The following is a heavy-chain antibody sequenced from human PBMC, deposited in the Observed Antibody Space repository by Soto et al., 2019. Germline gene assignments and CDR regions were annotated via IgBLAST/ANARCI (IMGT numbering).Heavy chain of an antibody. Sequence: SETLSLTCAVYGGSFIGYYWSWMRQPPGKGLEWIGEINHSGSTNYNPSLKSRVTISVDTSKNQFSLKLSSVTAADTAVYYCASSGYSGFYGMDVWGQGTTVTVSS. J-gene: IGHJ6*02. CDR2: INHSGST. D-gene: IGHD5-12*01. CDR3: ASSGYSGFYGMDV. CDR1: GGSFIGYY. V-gene: IGHV4-34*01.